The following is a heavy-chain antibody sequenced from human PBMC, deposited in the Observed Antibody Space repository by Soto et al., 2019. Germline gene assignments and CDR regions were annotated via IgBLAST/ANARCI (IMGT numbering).Heavy chain of an antibody. Sequence: GASVKVSCKASGGTFSSYAISWVRQAPGQGLEWMGGIIPIFGTANYAQKFQGRVTITADESTSTAYMELSSLRSGDTAVYYCACLYGDYNQMYVWGKGTTVTVSS. CDR1: GGTFSSYA. CDR2: IIPIFGTA. J-gene: IGHJ6*03. V-gene: IGHV1-69*13. D-gene: IGHD4-17*01. CDR3: ACLYGDYNQMYV.